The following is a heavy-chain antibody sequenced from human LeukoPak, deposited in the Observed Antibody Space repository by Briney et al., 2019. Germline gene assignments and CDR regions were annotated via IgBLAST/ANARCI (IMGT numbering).Heavy chain of an antibody. V-gene: IGHV1-2*02. J-gene: IGHJ4*02. CDR3: VREGNELLSKNFDY. CDR2: INPHSGGT. Sequence: ASVKVSCKASGFTFTGYYIHWVRQAPGQGPEWMGYINPHSGGTNSPQKFQGRVTMTTDTSISAAYMELSSLISDDTAMYYCVREGNELLSKNFDYWGQGTLVTVSS. D-gene: IGHD2-21*02. CDR1: GFTFTGYY.